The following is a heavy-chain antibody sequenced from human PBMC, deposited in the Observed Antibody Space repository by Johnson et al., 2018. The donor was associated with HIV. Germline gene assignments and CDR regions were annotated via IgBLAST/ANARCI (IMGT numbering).Heavy chain of an antibody. CDR3: ARRPRDDAFDI. CDR2: ISYDGSNK. V-gene: IGHV3-30-3*01. J-gene: IGHJ3*02. CDR1: GFTFSDYY. D-gene: IGHD5-24*01. Sequence: QVQLVESGGGVVQPGRSLRLSCAASGFTFSDYYMSWIRQAPGKGLEWVAVISYDGSNKYYADSVKGRFTISRDNSKNTLYLQMKSLRAEDTAVYYCARRPRDDAFDIWGQGTMVTVSS.